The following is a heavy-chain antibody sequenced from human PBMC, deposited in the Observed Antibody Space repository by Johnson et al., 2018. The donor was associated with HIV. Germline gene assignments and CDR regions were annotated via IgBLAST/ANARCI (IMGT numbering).Heavy chain of an antibody. V-gene: IGHV3-7*01. CDR2: IKQDGSEK. Sequence: QLVESGGGLVQPGRSLRLSCAASGFTFSGYWMNWVRQAPGKGLEWVANIKQDGSEKYYVDSVKGRFTISRDNAKNSLYLQMNSLRAEDTAVYYCARDPQQWLDVGAFDIWGQGTKVTVSS. CDR3: ARDPQQWLDVGAFDI. CDR1: GFTFSGYW. D-gene: IGHD6-19*01. J-gene: IGHJ3*02.